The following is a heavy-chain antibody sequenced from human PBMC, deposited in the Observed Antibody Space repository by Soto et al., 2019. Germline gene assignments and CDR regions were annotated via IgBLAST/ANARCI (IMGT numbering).Heavy chain of an antibody. J-gene: IGHJ5*02. D-gene: IGHD2-2*01. Sequence: QVQLVESGGGVVQPGRSLRLSCAASGFTFSSYAMHWVRQAPGKGLEWVAVISYDGSNKYYADSVKGRFTISRDNSKNXLXVXXNSLRVEDTVVYYCARPKGVYCISTTCRFGGWFDPWGQGTLVTVSS. V-gene: IGHV3-30-3*01. CDR3: ARPKGVYCISTTCRFGGWFDP. CDR1: GFTFSSYA. CDR2: ISYDGSNK.